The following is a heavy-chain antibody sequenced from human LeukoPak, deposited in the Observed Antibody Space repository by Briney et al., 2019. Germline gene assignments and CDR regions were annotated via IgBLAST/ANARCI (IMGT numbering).Heavy chain of an antibody. Sequence: SVKVSCKASGGTVSSYAISWVRQAPGQGLEWMGGIIPIFGTANYAQKFQGRVTITADESTSTAYMELSSLRSEDTAVYYCARTLPRPYYFDYWGQGTLVTVSS. V-gene: IGHV1-69*01. CDR1: GGTVSSYA. CDR2: IIPIFGTA. CDR3: ARTLPRPYYFDY. J-gene: IGHJ4*02.